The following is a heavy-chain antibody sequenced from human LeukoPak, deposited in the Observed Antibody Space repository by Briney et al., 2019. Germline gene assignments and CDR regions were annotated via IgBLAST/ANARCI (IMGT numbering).Heavy chain of an antibody. CDR1: GYTFTSYY. J-gene: IGHJ4*02. CDR2: INPSGGST. CDR3: AGDSRGRSNFDY. D-gene: IGHD2-15*01. Sequence: ASVKVSFKASGYTFTSYYMHWVRQAPGQGLEWMGIINPSGGSTSYAQEFQGRVTMTRDTSTSTVYMELSSLRSEDTAVYYCAGDSRGRSNFDYWGQGTLVTVSS. V-gene: IGHV1-46*01.